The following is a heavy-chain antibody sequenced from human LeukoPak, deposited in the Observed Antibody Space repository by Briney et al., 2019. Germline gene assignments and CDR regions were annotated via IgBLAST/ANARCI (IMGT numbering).Heavy chain of an antibody. Sequence: ASVKASCKASGGTFSSYAISWVRQAPGQGLEWMGWISAYNGNTNYAQKLQGRVTMTTDTSTSTAYMELRSLRSDDTAVYYCARGHPEGYFDYWGQGTLVTVSS. J-gene: IGHJ4*02. V-gene: IGHV1-18*01. CDR3: ARGHPEGYFDY. CDR1: GGTFSSYA. CDR2: ISAYNGNT.